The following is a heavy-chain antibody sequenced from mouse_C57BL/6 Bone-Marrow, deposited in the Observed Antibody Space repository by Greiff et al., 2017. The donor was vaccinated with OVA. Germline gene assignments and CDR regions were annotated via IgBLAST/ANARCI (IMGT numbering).Heavy chain of an antibody. V-gene: IGHV6-6*01. CDR2: IRNKANHHAT. CDR3: TSWDGFAY. CDR1: GFTFSDAW. D-gene: IGHD4-1*01. J-gene: IGHJ3*01. Sequence: EVMLVESGGGLVQPGGSMKLSCAASGFTFSDAWMDWVRQSPEKGLEWVAAIRNKANHHATYYAESVKGRFTISRDESKSSVYLQMNSIRAEDTGIYYCTSWDGFAYWGQGTLVTVSA.